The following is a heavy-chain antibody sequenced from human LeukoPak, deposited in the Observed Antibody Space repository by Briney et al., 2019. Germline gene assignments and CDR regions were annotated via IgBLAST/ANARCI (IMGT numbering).Heavy chain of an antibody. CDR3: ARQDPNYRIDY. D-gene: IGHD4-11*01. Sequence: GESLKISCKGSGYSFTNYWIDWVRQVPGKGLEWMGIIYPGGSDTRYSTSFQGQVTISADKSISTAYLQWSSLKASDTAMYYCARQDPNYRIDYWGQGTLVTVSS. J-gene: IGHJ4*02. CDR1: GYSFTNYW. V-gene: IGHV5-51*01. CDR2: IYPGGSDT.